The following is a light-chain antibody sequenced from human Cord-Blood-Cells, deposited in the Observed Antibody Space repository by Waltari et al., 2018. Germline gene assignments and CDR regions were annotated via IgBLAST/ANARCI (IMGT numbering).Light chain of an antibody. J-gene: IGKJ2*01. CDR2: GAS. CDR1: QSDSSSY. V-gene: IGKV3-20*01. Sequence: EIVLTQSPGTLSLSPGERATLSCRASQSDSSSYLAWYQQKPGQAPMLLIYGASSRATGIPDRFSGSGSGTAFTLTISRLEPEDFAVYYCQQYGSTPGTFGQGTKLEIK. CDR3: QQYGSTPGT.